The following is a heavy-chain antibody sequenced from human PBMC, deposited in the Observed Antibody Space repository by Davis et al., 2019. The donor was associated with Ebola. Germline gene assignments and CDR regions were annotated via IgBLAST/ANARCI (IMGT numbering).Heavy chain of an antibody. CDR2: ISGSGNNT. V-gene: IGHV3-23*01. CDR3: AKRSRDGYKTFDY. D-gene: IGHD5-24*01. J-gene: IGHJ4*02. Sequence: GGSLRLSCAASGFTFSNCAMSWVRQAPGKGLEWVSGISGSGNNTYFVDSVRGRFTISRDNSKNTLYLQMNNLRAEDTALYYCAKRSRDGYKTFDYWGQGTLVTVSS. CDR1: GFTFSNCA.